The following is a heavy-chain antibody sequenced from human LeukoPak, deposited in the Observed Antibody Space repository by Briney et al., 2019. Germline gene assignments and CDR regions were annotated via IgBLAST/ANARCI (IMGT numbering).Heavy chain of an antibody. V-gene: IGHV3-30-3*01. CDR3: ARPKLYSSSWYRNWFDP. Sequence: GGSLRLSCAASGFTFSSYAMHWVRQAPGKGLEWVAVISYDGSNKYYADSVKGRFTISRDNSKNTLYLQMNSLRAEDTAVYYCARPKLYSSSWYRNWFDPWGQGTLVTVSS. D-gene: IGHD6-13*01. CDR2: ISYDGSNK. J-gene: IGHJ5*02. CDR1: GFTFSSYA.